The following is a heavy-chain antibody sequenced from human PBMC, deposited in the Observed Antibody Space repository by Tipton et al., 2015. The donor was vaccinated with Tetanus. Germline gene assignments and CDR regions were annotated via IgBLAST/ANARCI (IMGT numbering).Heavy chain of an antibody. Sequence: TLSLTCTVSGDSISSGPYSWSWLRQHPGKGLELIGYIYYSGTSYINPSLTRRVSIAVDTSRNQFSLNLTSVTVADTAVYFCARVSRRNFYFDYWGAGAQVTVSS. CDR1: GDSISSGPYS. J-gene: IGHJ4*02. CDR3: ARVSRRNFYFDY. D-gene: IGHD2/OR15-2a*01. CDR2: IYYSGTS. V-gene: IGHV4-31*03.